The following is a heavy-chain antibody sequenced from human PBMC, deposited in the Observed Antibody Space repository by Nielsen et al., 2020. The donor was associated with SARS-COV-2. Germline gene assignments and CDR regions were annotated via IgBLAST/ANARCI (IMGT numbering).Heavy chain of an antibody. D-gene: IGHD5-12*01. J-gene: IGHJ5*02. Sequence: ASVKVSCKASGYTFTGYYMHWVRQAPGQGLEWMGWINPNSGGTNYAQKFQGWVTMTRDTSISTAYMELSRLRSDDTAVYYCARGGYSGYDKNNWFDPWGQGTLVTVSP. CDR2: INPNSGGT. CDR1: GYTFTGYY. CDR3: ARGGYSGYDKNNWFDP. V-gene: IGHV1-2*04.